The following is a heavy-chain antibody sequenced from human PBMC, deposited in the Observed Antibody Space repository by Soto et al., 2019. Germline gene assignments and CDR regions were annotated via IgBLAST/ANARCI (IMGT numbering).Heavy chain of an antibody. CDR1: GFTFTSSA. D-gene: IGHD2-15*01. CDR2: IVVGSGNT. J-gene: IGHJ4*02. CDR3: AADLGYCSGGSCYQTYYFDY. V-gene: IGHV1-58*01. Sequence: SVKVSCKASGFTFTSSAVQWVRQARGQRLEWIGWIVVGSGNTNYAQKFQERVTITRDMSTSTAYMELSSLRSEDTAVYYCAADLGYCSGGSCYQTYYFDYWGQGTLVTVSS.